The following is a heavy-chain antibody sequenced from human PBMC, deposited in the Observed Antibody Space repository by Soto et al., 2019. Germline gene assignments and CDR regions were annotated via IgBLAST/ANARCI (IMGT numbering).Heavy chain of an antibody. J-gene: IGHJ4*02. D-gene: IGHD2-2*01. CDR3: ASGSRSQRPLLLDY. CDR1: GFTFSSYE. CDR2: ISSSGSTI. V-gene: IGHV3-48*03. Sequence: AEGSLRLSCAASGFTFSSYEMNWVRQAPGKGLEWVSYISSSGSTIYYADSVKGRFTISRDNAKNSLYLQMNSLRAEDTAVYYCASGSRSQRPLLLDYWGQGTLVTVSS.